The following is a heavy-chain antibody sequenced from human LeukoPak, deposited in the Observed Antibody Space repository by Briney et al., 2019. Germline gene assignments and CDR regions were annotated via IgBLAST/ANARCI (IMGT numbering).Heavy chain of an antibody. Sequence: SETLSLTCTVSGGSISSYYWSWLRQPPGKGLEWIGYIYYSGSTNYNPSLKSRVTISVDTSKNQFSLKLSSVTAADTAVYYCARLIGIAAAGIEYWGQGTLVTVSS. J-gene: IGHJ4*02. D-gene: IGHD6-13*01. CDR2: IYYSGST. CDR3: ARLIGIAAAGIEY. CDR1: GGSISSYY. V-gene: IGHV4-59*08.